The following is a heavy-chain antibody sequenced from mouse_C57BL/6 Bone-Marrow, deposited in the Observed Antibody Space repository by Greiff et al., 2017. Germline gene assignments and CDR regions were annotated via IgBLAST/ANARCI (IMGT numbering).Heavy chain of an antibody. Sequence: EVQLQQSGPELVKPGASVKISCKASGYTFTDYYMNWVKQSHGKSLEWIGDINPNNGGTSYNQKFKGKATLTVDKSSSTAYMELRSLTSEDSAVYYCARSGDWDYFDYWGQGTTLTVSS. J-gene: IGHJ2*01. D-gene: IGHD4-1*01. CDR3: ARSGDWDYFDY. V-gene: IGHV1-26*01. CDR1: GYTFTDYY. CDR2: INPNNGGT.